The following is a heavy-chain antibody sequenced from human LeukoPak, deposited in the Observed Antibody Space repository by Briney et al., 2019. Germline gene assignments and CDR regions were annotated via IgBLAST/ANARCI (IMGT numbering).Heavy chain of an antibody. CDR2: FDPEDGET. Sequence: ASVTVSCKVSGYTLTELSMHWVRQAPGKGLEWMGGFDPEDGETIYAQKFQGRVTMTEDTSTDTAYMELSSLRSEDTAVYYCATVGPTYRRNFDYWGQGTLVTVSS. CDR3: ATVGPTYRRNFDY. D-gene: IGHD2-2*02. V-gene: IGHV1-24*01. J-gene: IGHJ4*02. CDR1: GYTLTELS.